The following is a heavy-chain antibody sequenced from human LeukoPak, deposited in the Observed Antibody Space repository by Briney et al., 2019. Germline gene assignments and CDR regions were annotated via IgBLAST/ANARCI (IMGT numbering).Heavy chain of an antibody. Sequence: GGSLRLSCAASGFTFSSYWMHWVSHAPGKGLEWVVYIKQDGSEKYYVDSVKGRFTISRDNAKNSLYLQMDSLRAEDTAVYYCARVYRSSSGYCFDYWGQGTLVTVSS. V-gene: IGHV3-7*01. D-gene: IGHD6-6*01. CDR3: ARVYRSSSGYCFDY. CDR1: GFTFSSYW. CDR2: IKQDGSEK. J-gene: IGHJ4*02.